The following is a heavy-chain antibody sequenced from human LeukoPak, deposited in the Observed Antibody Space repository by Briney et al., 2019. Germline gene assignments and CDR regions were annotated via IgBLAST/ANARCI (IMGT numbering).Heavy chain of an antibody. CDR2: IYYSGST. Sequence: PSETLSLTCTVSGGSISSYYWSWIRQPPGKGLEWIGYIYYSGSTNYNPSLKSRVTISVDTSKNQSSLKLSSVTAADTAVYYCARVDYDFWSGFDPWGQGTLVTVSS. V-gene: IGHV4-59*01. CDR3: ARVDYDFWSGFDP. D-gene: IGHD3-3*01. J-gene: IGHJ5*02. CDR1: GGSISSYY.